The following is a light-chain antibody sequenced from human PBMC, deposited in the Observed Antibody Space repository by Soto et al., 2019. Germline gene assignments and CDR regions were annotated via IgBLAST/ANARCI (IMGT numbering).Light chain of an antibody. CDR3: QKYNSAPLT. CDR2: ATS. CDR1: HGMGSY. V-gene: IGKV1-27*01. J-gene: IGKJ4*01. Sequence: IQLTQSPSSLSASVGYRVTVTCKARHGMGSYLVWCQQKPGKVPTLLXSATSTLQKGGPSRFSGSGSGTAFTRTISSLQPEDVATYYCQKYNSAPLTFGGGTKVDI.